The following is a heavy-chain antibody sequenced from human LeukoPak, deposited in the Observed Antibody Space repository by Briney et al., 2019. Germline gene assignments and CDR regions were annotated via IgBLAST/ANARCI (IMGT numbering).Heavy chain of an antibody. CDR2: IYPRDSRT. J-gene: IGHJ4*02. Sequence: GESLKISFKGYGYSFSSYWIAWVRQAPGKGLEWMGVIYPRDSRTTYSPSFQGQVTISADKSISTAYLQWSSLKASDTAIYYCARHLSSITSSPNYWGPGTLVTVSS. CDR1: GYSFSSYW. V-gene: IGHV5-51*01. CDR3: ARHLSSITSSPNY. D-gene: IGHD3-10*01.